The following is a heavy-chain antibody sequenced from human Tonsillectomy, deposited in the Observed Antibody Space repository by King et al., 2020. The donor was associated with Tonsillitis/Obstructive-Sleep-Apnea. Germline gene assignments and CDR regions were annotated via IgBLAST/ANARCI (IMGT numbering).Heavy chain of an antibody. CDR2: LSYVGSNK. V-gene: IGHV3-30*18. D-gene: IGHD2-2*01. J-gene: IGHJ3*02. Sequence: VQLVESGGGVVQPGRSLRLSCEASGFTFSSYGMHWVRQAPGKGLEWVAVLSYVGSNKYSADSVKGRFTISRDNSKNTLYLQMNSLRAEDTAVYYCAKDLVYCGSTSCSRCDAFDIWGQGTMVTVSS. CDR1: GFTFSSYG. CDR3: AKDLVYCGSTSCSRCDAFDI.